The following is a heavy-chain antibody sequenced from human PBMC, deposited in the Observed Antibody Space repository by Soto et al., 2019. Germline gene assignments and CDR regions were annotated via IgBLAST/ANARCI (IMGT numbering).Heavy chain of an antibody. D-gene: IGHD2-21*02. CDR2: IIPIFGTA. J-gene: IGHJ6*02. CDR1: GGTFSSYA. Sequence: SVKVSCKASGGTFSSYAISWVRQAPGQGLEWMGGIIPIFGTANYAQKFQGRVTITADKSTSTAYMELSSLRSEDTAVYYCAGAYCGGDCYWDYYYYGMDVWGQGTTVTVSS. V-gene: IGHV1-69*06. CDR3: AGAYCGGDCYWDYYYYGMDV.